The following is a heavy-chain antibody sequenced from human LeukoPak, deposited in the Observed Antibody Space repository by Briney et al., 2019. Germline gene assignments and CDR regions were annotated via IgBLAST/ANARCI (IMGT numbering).Heavy chain of an antibody. J-gene: IGHJ4*02. CDR1: GGTFSSYA. CDR3: AATYYYDSSGYSPSFDY. D-gene: IGHD3-22*01. CDR2: IIPIFGTA. Sequence: ASVKVSCKASGGTFSSYAISWVRQAPGQGLEWMGGIIPIFGTANYAQKFQGRVTITADESTSTAYMELSSLRSEGTAVYYCAATYYYDSSGYSPSFDYWGQGTLVTVSS. V-gene: IGHV1-69*13.